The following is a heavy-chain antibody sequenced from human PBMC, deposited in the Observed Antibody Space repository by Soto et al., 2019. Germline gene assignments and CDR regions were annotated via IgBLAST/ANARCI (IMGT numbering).Heavy chain of an antibody. CDR1: GYTFTSYA. CDR3: ARAPVTCGGVIAPYFDY. CDR2: INAGNGNT. D-gene: IGHD3-16*02. V-gene: IGHV1-3*01. Sequence: ASVKVSCNAPGYTFTSYAMHWVRQAPGQRLEWMGWINAGNGNTKYSQKFQGRVTITRDTSASTAYMELSSLRSEDTAVYYCARAPVTCGGVIAPYFDYWGQGTLVTVSS. J-gene: IGHJ4*02.